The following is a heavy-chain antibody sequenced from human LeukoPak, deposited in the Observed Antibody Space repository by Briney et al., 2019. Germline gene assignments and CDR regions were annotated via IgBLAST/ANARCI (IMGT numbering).Heavy chain of an antibody. CDR1: GFTFSSYE. D-gene: IGHD4-17*01. Sequence: GGSLRLSCAASGFTFSSYEMNWVRQAPGKGLEWVSYISSSGSTIYYADCVKGRFTISRDNAKNSLYLQMNSLRAEDTAVYYCARDPYYGDYAVWGQGTLVTVSS. CDR3: ARDPYYGDYAV. V-gene: IGHV3-48*03. CDR2: ISSSGSTI. J-gene: IGHJ4*02.